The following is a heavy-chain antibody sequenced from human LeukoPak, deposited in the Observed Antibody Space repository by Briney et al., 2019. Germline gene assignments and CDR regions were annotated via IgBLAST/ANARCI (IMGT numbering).Heavy chain of an antibody. D-gene: IGHD6-19*01. CDR3: ARREAVAGTEDFLDY. J-gene: IGHJ4*02. CDR1: GYTFTTYW. Sequence: GESLKISCKGSGYTFTTYWMSWVRQIPGKGLEWMGIIYPGDSDTRYSPSFQGQVTISADRSISTAYLQWSSLKASDTAIYYCARREAVAGTEDFLDYWGQGTLVTVSS. CDR2: IYPGDSDT. V-gene: IGHV5-51*01.